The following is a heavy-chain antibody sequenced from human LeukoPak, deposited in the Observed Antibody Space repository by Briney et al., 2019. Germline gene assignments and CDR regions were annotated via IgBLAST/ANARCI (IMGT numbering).Heavy chain of an antibody. D-gene: IGHD1-26*01. V-gene: IGHV5-51*01. CDR2: IYPGDSDT. Sequence: GESLKISCKGSGYSFTSYWIGWVRQMPGKGLEWMGIIYPGDSDTRYSPSFQGQVTISADKSISTAYLQWSSLKASDTAMYYCARRRDLYPGSYYPFDYWGQGTLVTVSS. J-gene: IGHJ4*02. CDR1: GYSFTSYW. CDR3: ARRRDLYPGSYYPFDY.